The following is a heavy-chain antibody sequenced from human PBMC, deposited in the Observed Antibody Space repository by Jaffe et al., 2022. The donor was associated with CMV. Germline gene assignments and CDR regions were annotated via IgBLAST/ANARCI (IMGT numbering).Heavy chain of an antibody. J-gene: IGHJ6*03. CDR2: INHSGST. CDR1: GGSFSGYY. D-gene: IGHD1-26*01. V-gene: IGHV4-34*01. CDR3: ARETGPRGLLYYYYYMDV. Sequence: QVQLQQWGAGLLKPSETLSLTCAVYGGSFSGYYWSWIRQPPGKGLEWIGEINHSGSTNYNPSLKSRVTISVDTSKNQFSLKLSSVTAADTAVYYCARETGPRGLLYYYYYMDVWGKGTTVTVSS.